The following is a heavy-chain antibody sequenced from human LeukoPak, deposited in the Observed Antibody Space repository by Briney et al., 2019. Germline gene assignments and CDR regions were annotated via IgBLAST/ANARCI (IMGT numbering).Heavy chain of an antibody. J-gene: IGHJ4*02. CDR2: ISSSSSYI. Sequence: GGSLRLSCAASGFTFSRYSMNWVRQAPGKGLEWVSSISSSSSYIYYADSVKGRFTISRDNAKNSLYLQMNSLRAEDTAVYYCARATFPEYYFDYWGQGTLVTVSS. V-gene: IGHV3-21*01. CDR3: ARATFPEYYFDY. CDR1: GFTFSRYS. D-gene: IGHD2/OR15-2a*01.